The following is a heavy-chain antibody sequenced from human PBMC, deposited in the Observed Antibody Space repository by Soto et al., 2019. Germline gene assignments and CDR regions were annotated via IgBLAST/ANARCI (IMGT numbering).Heavy chain of an antibody. CDR2: ISDSGGST. CDR3: AKGGGWFEELVGLDY. Sequence: EVQLLESGGGLVQSGGSLRLSCAASGFTFSSYAMSWVRQAPGKGLEWVSGISDSGGSTYYADSVKGRFTISRDNSKNTLYLQMNSLRAEDTAVYYCAKGGGWFEELVGLDYWGQGTLVTVSS. D-gene: IGHD3-10*01. CDR1: GFTFSSYA. J-gene: IGHJ4*02. V-gene: IGHV3-23*01.